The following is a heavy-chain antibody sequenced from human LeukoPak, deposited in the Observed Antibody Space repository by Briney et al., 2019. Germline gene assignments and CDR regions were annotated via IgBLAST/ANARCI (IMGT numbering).Heavy chain of an antibody. V-gene: IGHV1-8*01. J-gene: IGHJ3*02. Sequence: GASVKVSCKASGYTFTSYDINWVRQAPGQGLEWMGWMNPNSGNTGYAQKFQGRVTMTRNTSISTAYMELSSLRSEDTAVYYCAGSYSSGWYEGDSAFDIWGQGTMVTVSS. CDR2: MNPNSGNT. CDR1: GYTFTSYD. D-gene: IGHD6-19*01. CDR3: AGSYSSGWYEGDSAFDI.